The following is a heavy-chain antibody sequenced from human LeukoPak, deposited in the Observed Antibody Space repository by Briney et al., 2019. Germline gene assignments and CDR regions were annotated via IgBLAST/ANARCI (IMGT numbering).Heavy chain of an antibody. J-gene: IGHJ6*03. Sequence: SQTLSLTCTVSGGSISSGSYYWSWIRQPAGKGLEWIGRIYTSGSTNYNPSLKSRVTISVDTSKNQFSLKLSSVTAADTAVYYCARGIVVVAQLGYYYYYMDVWGKGTTVTISS. CDR3: ARGIVVVAQLGYYYYYMDV. CDR1: GGSISSGSYY. V-gene: IGHV4-61*02. CDR2: IYTSGST. D-gene: IGHD2-15*01.